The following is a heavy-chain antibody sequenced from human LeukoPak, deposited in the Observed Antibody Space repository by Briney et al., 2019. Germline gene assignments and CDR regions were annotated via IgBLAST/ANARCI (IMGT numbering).Heavy chain of an antibody. CDR1: GGSISSNS. CDR2: IYYSGST. CDR3: AREKWESGLRAFDF. Sequence: SETLSLTFSVSGGSISSNSWSWVRQPPGKGLEWIGYIYYSGSTNYNPSLKSRVTISVDTSKNQFSLKLSSVTAADTAVYYCAREKWESGLRAFDFWGQGTKVTVSS. V-gene: IGHV4-59*01. D-gene: IGHD1-26*01. J-gene: IGHJ3*01.